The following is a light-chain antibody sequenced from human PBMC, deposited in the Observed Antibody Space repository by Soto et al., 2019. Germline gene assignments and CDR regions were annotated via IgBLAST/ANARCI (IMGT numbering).Light chain of an antibody. V-gene: IGKV4-1*01. CDR3: QQYESTPPT. CDR2: WAS. Sequence: DIVMTQSPDSLAVSLGERATINCKCSQSVLYSSNNKNYLAWYQQRPGQPPKLLIYWASTRESGVPDRFSGSGTGTEFTRTITSLQAEDVAISYCQQYESTPPTFGQGTKLDIK. CDR1: QSVLYSSNNKNY. J-gene: IGKJ2*01.